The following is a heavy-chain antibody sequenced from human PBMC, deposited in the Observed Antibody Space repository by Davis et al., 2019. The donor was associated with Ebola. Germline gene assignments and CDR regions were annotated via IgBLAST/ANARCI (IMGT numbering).Heavy chain of an antibody. J-gene: IGHJ5*02. CDR2: ISAYNGNT. D-gene: IGHD3-3*01. Sequence: AASVKVSCKASGYTFTSYGISWVRQAPGQGLEWMGWISAYNGNTNYAQKFQERVTITRDMSTSTAYMELSSLRSEDTAVYYCAAEGGGLRFLEWSKFDPWGQGTLVTVSS. V-gene: IGHV1-18*01. CDR3: AAEGGGLRFLEWSKFDP. CDR1: GYTFTSYG.